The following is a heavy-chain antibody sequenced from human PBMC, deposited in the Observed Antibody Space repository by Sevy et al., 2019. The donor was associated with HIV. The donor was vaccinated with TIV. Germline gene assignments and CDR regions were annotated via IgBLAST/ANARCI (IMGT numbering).Heavy chain of an antibody. CDR1: GGTLNNYG. V-gene: IGHV1-69*10. Sequence: ASVQVSCKASGGTLNNYGLNWVRQAPGQGLEWMGGIIPSVGIASYARKIKGRAAISADTSTSTLYLEVGRLRSDDTAVYFRASVRPCGGDCYFFDTWGQGTLVTVSS. J-gene: IGHJ4*02. CDR2: IIPSVGIA. D-gene: IGHD2-21*02. CDR3: ASVRPCGGDCYFFDT.